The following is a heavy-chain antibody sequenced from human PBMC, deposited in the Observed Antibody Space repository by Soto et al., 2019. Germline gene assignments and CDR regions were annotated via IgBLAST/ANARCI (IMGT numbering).Heavy chain of an antibody. CDR3: SRVGCSNSKCYTRGMDV. D-gene: IGHD2-2*01. CDR2: IYSDGTT. CDR1: GGSISGYH. Sequence: LSLTCTVSGGSISGYHWSWVRQPAGKGLEWVGRIYSDGTTNYSPSLKSRVTMSLDTSKDQFSLHLNSVTAADTAVYYCSRVGCSNSKCYTRGMDVWGQGTTVTVSS. V-gene: IGHV4-4*07. J-gene: IGHJ6*02.